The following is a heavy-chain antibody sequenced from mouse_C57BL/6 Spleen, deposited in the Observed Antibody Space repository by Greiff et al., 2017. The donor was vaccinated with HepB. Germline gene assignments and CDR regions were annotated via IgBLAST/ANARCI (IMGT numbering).Heavy chain of an antibody. V-gene: IGHV5-16*01. D-gene: IGHD6-2*01. Sequence: EVKLVESEGGLVQPGSSMKLSCTASGFTFSDYYMAWVRQVPEKGLEWVANINYDGSSTYYLDSLKSRFIILRDNAKNILYLQMSSLKSEDTATYYCARVSGNWYFDVWGTGTTVTVSS. CDR2: INYDGSST. CDR1: GFTFSDYY. J-gene: IGHJ1*03. CDR3: ARVSGNWYFDV.